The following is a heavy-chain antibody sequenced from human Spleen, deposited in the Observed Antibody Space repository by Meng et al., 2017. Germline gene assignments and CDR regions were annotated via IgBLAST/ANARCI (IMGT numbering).Heavy chain of an antibody. CDR1: GDSISNYY. Sequence: QGQLQESGPGLGKPSDTLSLTCSVSGDSISNYYWNWLRQPAGKRLEWIGRTYVGGSTDYNPSLRSRVTVSVDTSKNQISLRLASVTAADTAVYFCARGSAGDYYFDSWGQGTLVTVSS. D-gene: IGHD4-17*01. V-gene: IGHV4-4*07. J-gene: IGHJ4*02. CDR3: ARGSAGDYYFDS. CDR2: TYVGGST.